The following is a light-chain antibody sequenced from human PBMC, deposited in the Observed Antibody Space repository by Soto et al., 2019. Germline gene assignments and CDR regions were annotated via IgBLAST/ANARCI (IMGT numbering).Light chain of an antibody. CDR3: AAWDDSLNGKGV. Sequence: QSVLTQPPSASGTPGQRVTISCSGSSSDIGNNYVYWYQQIPGTAPKLLIYRNNQRPSGVPDRFSGSKSGTSASLAISGLRSEDEADYFCAAWDDSLNGKGVFGGGTQLTVL. CDR1: SSDIGNNY. CDR2: RNN. J-gene: IGLJ2*01. V-gene: IGLV1-47*01.